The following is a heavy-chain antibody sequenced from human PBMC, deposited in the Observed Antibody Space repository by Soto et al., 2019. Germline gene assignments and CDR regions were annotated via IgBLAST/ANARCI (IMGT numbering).Heavy chain of an antibody. V-gene: IGHV3-21*04. CDR1: GFTFSSYS. CDR2: ISSSSICI. Sequence: GGSLRLSCAASGFTFSSYSMNCVRQAPGKGLEWVSSISSSSICIYYADSVKGRFTISRDNAKNALYLQMNSLSAEDRAVYYFSSDPTLLFLCMDAWGQGTTVSVSS. CDR3: SSDPTLLFLCMDA. D-gene: IGHD2-15*01. J-gene: IGHJ6*02.